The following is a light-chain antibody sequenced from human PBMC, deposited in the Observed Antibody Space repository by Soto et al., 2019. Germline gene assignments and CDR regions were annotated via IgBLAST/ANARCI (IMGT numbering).Light chain of an antibody. J-gene: IGLJ1*01. CDR2: EVT. CDR1: TNDVGGYNY. CDR3: RSFTCCKTVYV. V-gene: IGLV2-14*01. Sequence: QSALTQPASVSGSPGQSITISCTGTTNDVGGYNYVSWYQQHPGKAPKLMIYEVTNRPSGVSNRFSASKSGNTASLTISSPEAEDEADYFSRSFTCCKTVYVFRRGTTVTVL.